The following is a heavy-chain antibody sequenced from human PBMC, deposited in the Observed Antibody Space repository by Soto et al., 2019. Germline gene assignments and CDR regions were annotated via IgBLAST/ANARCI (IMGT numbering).Heavy chain of an antibody. J-gene: IGHJ6*02. CDR3: ARDRVYGSGSYPPEWYYYYGMDV. CDR1: GGSISSGGYY. Sequence: SETLSLTCTVSGGSISSGGYYWSWIRQPPGKGLEGIGYIYYSGSTNYNPSLKSRVTISVDTSKNQFSLKLSSVTAADTAVYYCARDRVYGSGSYPPEWYYYYGMDVWGQGTTVTVSS. CDR2: IYYSGST. D-gene: IGHD3-10*01. V-gene: IGHV4-61*08.